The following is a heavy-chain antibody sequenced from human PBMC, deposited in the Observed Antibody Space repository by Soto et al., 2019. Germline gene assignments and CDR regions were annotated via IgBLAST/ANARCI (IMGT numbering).Heavy chain of an antibody. Sequence: PGGSLRLSCAASGFTFSSYAMHWVRQAPGKGLEWVAVISYDGSNKYYADSVKGRFTISRDNSKNTLYLQMNSLRAEDTAVYYCARGARYGGNSLDYWGQGTLVTVSS. D-gene: IGHD4-17*01. CDR2: ISYDGSNK. CDR1: GFTFSSYA. V-gene: IGHV3-30-3*01. CDR3: ARGARYGGNSLDY. J-gene: IGHJ4*02.